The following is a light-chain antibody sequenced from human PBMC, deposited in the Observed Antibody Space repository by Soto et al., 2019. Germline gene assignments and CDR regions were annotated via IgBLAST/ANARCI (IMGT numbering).Light chain of an antibody. J-gene: IGKJ2*01. V-gene: IGKV2-24*01. CDR3: MQATQSYT. Sequence: DIVLTQTRLSSPVTLGQPASISCRSSQSLVHIDGNTYFNWLQQRPGQPPRLLIYKISNRFPGVPDRFSWSGAGTDFTLKISRVEAEDVGVYYCMQATQSYTFGQGTRLEIK. CDR1: QSLVHIDGNTY. CDR2: KIS.